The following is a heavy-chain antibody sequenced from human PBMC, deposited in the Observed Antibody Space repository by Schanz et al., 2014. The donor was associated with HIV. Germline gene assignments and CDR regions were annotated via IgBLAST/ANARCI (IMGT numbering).Heavy chain of an antibody. CDR2: MNPNSGNT. D-gene: IGHD5-18*01. J-gene: IGHJ3*02. CDR3: ASGRFDTVIWWGDAFLI. V-gene: IGHV1-8*03. CDR1: GYTFTNYD. Sequence: QVQLVLSGAEVKRPGASVRVSCKASGYTFTNYDVNWVRQAAGQGPEWMGWMNPNSGNTAYAQKFQGRVTITADESTSTAYMELSSLRSEDTAVYYCASGRFDTVIWWGDAFLIWGRGTMVTVSS.